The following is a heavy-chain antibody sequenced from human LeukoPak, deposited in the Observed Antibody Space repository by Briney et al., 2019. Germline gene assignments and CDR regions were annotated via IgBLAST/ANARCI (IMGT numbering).Heavy chain of an antibody. CDR1: GFTFSSYA. CDR2: ISGSGGST. CDR3: AKDPFSGRGDPGYFDY. Sequence: PGGSLRLSCAASGFTFSSYAMSWVRQAPGKGLEWVSAISGSGGSTYYADSVKGRFTISRDNSKNTLYLQMNSLRAEDTAVYYCAKDPFSGRGDPGYFDYWGQGTLVTVSS. J-gene: IGHJ4*02. V-gene: IGHV3-23*01. D-gene: IGHD1-26*01.